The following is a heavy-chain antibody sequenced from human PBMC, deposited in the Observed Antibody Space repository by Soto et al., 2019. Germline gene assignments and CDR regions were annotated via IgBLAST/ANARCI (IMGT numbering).Heavy chain of an antibody. J-gene: IGHJ4*02. CDR3: ARGYCGYCVDH. CDR2: ISGSGIAT. CDR1: GFTFSSYA. D-gene: IGHD5-12*01. Sequence: EVQLLESGGGLVQPGGSLKLSCAASGFTFSSYAMTWVRQAPGKGLEWVSAISGSGIATYYADSVKGRFTISRDNSQNPLYLQIDSRRAGDPAVYYCARGYCGYCVDHWGQGTLVTVSS. V-gene: IGHV3-23*01.